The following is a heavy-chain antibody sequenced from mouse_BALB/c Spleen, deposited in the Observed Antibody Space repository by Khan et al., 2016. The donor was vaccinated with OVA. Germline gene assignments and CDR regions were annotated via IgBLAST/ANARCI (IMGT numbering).Heavy chain of an antibody. Sequence: EVQLQESGPGLVKPSQTLSLTCTVTGYSITSDYARNWLRPLPGNKLERMGYISYSGSTNYNPTLKSGNSITRDTSKNQIFLQVDSVTNEDTATYYCARSIMANWGQGTTLTVSS. V-gene: IGHV3-2*02. CDR2: ISYSGST. J-gene: IGHJ2*01. CDR3: ARSIMAN. CDR1: GYSITSDYA.